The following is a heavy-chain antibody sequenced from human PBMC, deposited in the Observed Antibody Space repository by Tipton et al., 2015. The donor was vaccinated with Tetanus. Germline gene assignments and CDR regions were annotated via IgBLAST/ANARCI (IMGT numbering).Heavy chain of an antibody. CDR3: ARGRNWETDY. V-gene: IGHV4-30-2*01. CDR1: GGSISTGGYS. Sequence: TLSLTCTVSGGSISTGGYSWRWIRQPPGKGLECIGYIFRTGTTTYNPSLKSRVSISLATSKNRFSLNLNSVTAADTAVYYCARGRNWETDYWGQGILVTVSS. D-gene: IGHD7-27*01. J-gene: IGHJ4*02. CDR2: IFRTGTT.